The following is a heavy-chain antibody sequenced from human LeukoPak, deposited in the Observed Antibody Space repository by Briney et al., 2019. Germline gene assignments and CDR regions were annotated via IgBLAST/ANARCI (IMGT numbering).Heavy chain of an antibody. Sequence: GGSLRLSCAASGFTFSSYSMMWVRQAPGKGLEWVSYISSSSTTIHYADSVKGRFTISRDNAKNSVYLQMNSLRAEDTAVYYCASTFGGVIVMGEYYFDYWGQGTLVTVSS. D-gene: IGHD3-16*02. CDR1: GFTFSSYS. CDR3: ASTFGGVIVMGEYYFDY. V-gene: IGHV3-48*01. CDR2: ISSSSTTI. J-gene: IGHJ4*02.